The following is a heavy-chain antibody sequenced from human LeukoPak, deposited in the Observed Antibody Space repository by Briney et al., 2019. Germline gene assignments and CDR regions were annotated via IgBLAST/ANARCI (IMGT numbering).Heavy chain of an antibody. CDR1: GFTFSSYW. D-gene: IGHD6-19*01. V-gene: IGHV3-7*01. CDR2: IKQDGSEK. CDR3: ARASSSGWYEYFDY. Sequence: GGSLRLSXAASGFTFSSYWMSWVRQAPGKGLEWVANIKQDGSEKYYVDSVKGRFTISRDNAKNSLYLQMNSLRAEDTAVYYCARASSSGWYEYFDYWGQGTLVTVSS. J-gene: IGHJ4*02.